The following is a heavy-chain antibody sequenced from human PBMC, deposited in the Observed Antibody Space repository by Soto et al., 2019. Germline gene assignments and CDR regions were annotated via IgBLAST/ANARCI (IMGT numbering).Heavy chain of an antibody. D-gene: IGHD3-10*01. V-gene: IGHV1-69*02. CDR1: GGTFSSYT. Sequence: QVQLVQSGAEVKKPGSSVMVSCKASGGTFSSYTISWVRQAPGQGLEWMGRIIPILGIANYAQKFQGRVTITADKSTSTAYMELSSLRSEDTAVYYCARGAKDFGYYYMDVWGKGTTVTVSS. CDR3: ARGAKDFGYYYMDV. J-gene: IGHJ6*03. CDR2: IIPILGIA.